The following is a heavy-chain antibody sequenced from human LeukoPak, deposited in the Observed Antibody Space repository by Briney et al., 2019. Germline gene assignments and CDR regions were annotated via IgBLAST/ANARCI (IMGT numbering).Heavy chain of an antibody. Sequence: PSETLSLTCTVSGVSLSSSNSYWGWIRQPPGTGLEWIGSIYYSGNTYYNASLKSQVSISIDTSKNQFSLRLTSVTAADTAVYYCARQTGSGLFILPGGQGTLVTVSS. D-gene: IGHD3/OR15-3a*01. J-gene: IGHJ4*02. CDR2: IYYSGNT. CDR1: GVSLSSSNSY. CDR3: ARQTGSGLFILP. V-gene: IGHV4-39*01.